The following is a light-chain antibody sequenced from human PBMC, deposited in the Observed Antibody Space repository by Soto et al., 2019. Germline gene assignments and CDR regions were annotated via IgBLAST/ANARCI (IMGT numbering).Light chain of an antibody. V-gene: IGKV4-1*01. Sequence: DIVMTQSPDSLAVSLDERATINCKSSQSVLYSSNNKNYLAWYQQKPGQPPKLLIYWASTRESGVPDRFSGSGSGTDFTLTISSLQAEDVAVYYCQQTRRTFGQGTKVEIK. CDR1: QSVLYSSNNKNY. J-gene: IGKJ1*01. CDR3: QQTRRT. CDR2: WAS.